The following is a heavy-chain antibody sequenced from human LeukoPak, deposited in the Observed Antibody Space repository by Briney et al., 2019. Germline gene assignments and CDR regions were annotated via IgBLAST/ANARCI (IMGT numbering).Heavy chain of an antibody. D-gene: IGHD3-10*01. CDR1: GGSFSGYY. CDR2: INHKGST. Sequence: PSETLSLTCAVYGGSFSGYYWTWIRQPPGKGLEWIGEINHKGSTNYNPSLMSRVSTSVDTSKNQFSLKLSSVTDADTDVYYCARVPHYYGSGSYEYSYYYYYYGMDVWGNGTTVTVSS. CDR3: ARVPHYYGSGSYEYSYYYYYYGMDV. V-gene: IGHV4-34*01. J-gene: IGHJ6*04.